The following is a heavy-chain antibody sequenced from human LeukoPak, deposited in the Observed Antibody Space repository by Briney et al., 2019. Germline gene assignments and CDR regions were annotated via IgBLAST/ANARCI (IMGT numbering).Heavy chain of an antibody. CDR1: GGNFSSYP. CDR3: ARPGIAAVGSWDPYYYYYMDV. CDR2: IIPIFGTA. Sequence: SVKVSCKASGGNFSSYPISWVRQAPGQGLEWMGGIIPIFGTANYAQKFQGRVTIIADESTSTAYMELSSLRSEDTAVYYCARPGIAAVGSWDPYYYYYMDVWGKGTTVTVSS. J-gene: IGHJ6*03. D-gene: IGHD6-13*01. V-gene: IGHV1-69*13.